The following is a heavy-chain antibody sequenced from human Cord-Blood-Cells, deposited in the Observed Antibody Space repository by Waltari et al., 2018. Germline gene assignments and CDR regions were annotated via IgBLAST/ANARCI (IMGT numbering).Heavy chain of an antibody. V-gene: IGHV3-53*02. J-gene: IGHJ4*02. Sequence: EVQLVETGGGLIQPGGSLRLSCAASGFTVSINYMSWVAQAPGKGLEWVSVIYGGGSXYXAXXXXGRFTXXXXXXXNTLYLQMNSLRAEDTAVYYCAREGVDTPFDYWGQGTLVTVSS. CDR1: GFTVSINY. CDR2: IYGGGSX. D-gene: IGHD3-10*01. CDR3: AREGVDTPFDY.